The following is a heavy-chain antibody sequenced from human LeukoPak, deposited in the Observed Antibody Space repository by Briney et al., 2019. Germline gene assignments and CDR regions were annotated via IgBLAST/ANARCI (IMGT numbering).Heavy chain of an antibody. CDR1: GFTLSSYS. CDR3: ARDRKVPQFYYYYMDV. V-gene: IGHV3-48*04. CDR2: ISSSSSTI. D-gene: IGHD1-1*01. J-gene: IGHJ6*03. Sequence: GGSLRLSCAASGFTLSSYSMNWVRQAPGKGLEWVSYISSSSSTIYYADSVEGRFTISRDNAKNSLYLQMNSLRAEDTAAYYCARDRKVPQFYYYYMDVWGKGTTVTVSS.